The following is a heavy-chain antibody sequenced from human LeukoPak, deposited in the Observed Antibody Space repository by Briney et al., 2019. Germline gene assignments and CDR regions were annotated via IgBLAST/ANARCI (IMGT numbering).Heavy chain of an antibody. V-gene: IGHV3-7*04. D-gene: IGHD3-10*01. CDR2: IKQDGSEK. Sequence: GGSLRLSCAASGGMFPSYWMTWVRQAPGKGLEWVANIKQDGSEKYYVDSVKGRFTISRDNAKNSVYLQMNSLRAEDTAVYYCARRHHFGFLDSWGQGTLVTVSS. CDR3: ARRHHFGFLDS. J-gene: IGHJ4*02. CDR1: GGMFPSYW.